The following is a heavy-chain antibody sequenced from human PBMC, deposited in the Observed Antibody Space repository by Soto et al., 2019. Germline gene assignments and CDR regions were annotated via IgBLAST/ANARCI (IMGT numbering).Heavy chain of an antibody. CDR3: ARDAGKFQFDY. V-gene: IGHV4-59*01. CDR1: GGSISSYY. J-gene: IGHJ4*02. Sequence: SETLSLTCTFSGGSISSYYWSLIRQPPGKGLEWIGYIYYSGSTNYNPSLKSRVTISVDTSKNQFSLKLSSVTAADTAVYYCARDAGKFQFDYWGQGTLVTVSS. D-gene: IGHD2-21*01. CDR2: IYYSGST.